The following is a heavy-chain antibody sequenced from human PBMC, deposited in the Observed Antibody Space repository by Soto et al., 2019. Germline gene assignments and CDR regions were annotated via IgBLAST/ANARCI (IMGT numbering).Heavy chain of an antibody. CDR3: ASPYYDSSGFTRTSEAFDI. Sequence: QVQLVQSGAEVKKPGSSVKVSCKASGGTFSSYAISWVRQAPGQGLEWMGGIIPIFGTANYAQKFQGRVTITADESTGTAYMELSSLRSEDTAVYYCASPYYDSSGFTRTSEAFDIWGQGTIVTVSS. D-gene: IGHD3-22*01. V-gene: IGHV1-69*01. CDR2: IIPIFGTA. J-gene: IGHJ3*02. CDR1: GGTFSSYA.